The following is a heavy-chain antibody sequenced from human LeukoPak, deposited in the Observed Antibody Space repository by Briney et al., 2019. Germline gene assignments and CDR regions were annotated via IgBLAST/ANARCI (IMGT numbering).Heavy chain of an antibody. CDR3: ARVLGYSSSQYNWFDP. J-gene: IGHJ5*02. Sequence: SETLSLTCTVSGGSISSYYWSWIRQPAGKRLEWIGRIYTSGSTNYNPSLKSRVTMSVDTSKNQFSLKLSSVTAADTAVYYCARVLGYSSSQYNWFDPWGQGTLVTVSS. CDR1: GGSISSYY. V-gene: IGHV4-4*07. CDR2: IYTSGST. D-gene: IGHD6-13*01.